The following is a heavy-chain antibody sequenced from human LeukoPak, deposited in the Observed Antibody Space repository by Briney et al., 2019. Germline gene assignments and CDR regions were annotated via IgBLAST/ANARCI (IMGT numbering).Heavy chain of an antibody. CDR1: GITLNNYG. J-gene: IGHJ4*02. CDR2: ISDSGGST. CDR3: AKRGVVIRVIMVGFHKEAYYFES. Sequence: GGSLRLSCAVSGITLNNYGMTWVRQAPGKGLEWVAGISDSGGSTKYADSVKGRFTISRDNPKNTLYLQMNSLRAEDTAVYFCAKRGVVIRVIMVGFHKEAYYFESWGQGALVTVSS. V-gene: IGHV3-23*01. D-gene: IGHD3-3*01.